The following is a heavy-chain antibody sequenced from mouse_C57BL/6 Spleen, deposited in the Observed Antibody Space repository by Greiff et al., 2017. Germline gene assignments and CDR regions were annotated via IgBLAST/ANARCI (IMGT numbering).Heavy chain of an antibody. Sequence: VKLVESGAELVKPGASVKLSCKASGYTFTEYTIHWVKQRSRQGLEWIGWFSPGSGSIKYNEKFRDKATVTADKSSSTVYMELSRLTSEDSAVYFCSRHGSGDYYGSRYYYAMDYWGQGTSGTVSS. CDR2: FSPGSGSI. D-gene: IGHD1-1*01. V-gene: IGHV1-62-2*01. CDR1: GYTFTEYT. CDR3: SRHGSGDYYGSRYYYAMDY. J-gene: IGHJ4*01.